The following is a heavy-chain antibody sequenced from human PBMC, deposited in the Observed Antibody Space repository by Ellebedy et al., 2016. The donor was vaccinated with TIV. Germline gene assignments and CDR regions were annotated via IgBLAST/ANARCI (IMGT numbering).Heavy chain of an antibody. Sequence: GESLKISCAASGFTFRIYDMHWVRQSIGKGLEWVSAFGSGGDAYYPASVMGRFTISRENAKNSVYLQMNSLRVGDKAVYYCVRGGAGPHNRYFDFWGRGTLVTVSS. J-gene: IGHJ2*01. CDR1: GFTFRIYD. CDR2: FGSGGDA. V-gene: IGHV3-13*01. CDR3: VRGGAGPHNRYFDF. D-gene: IGHD1-14*01.